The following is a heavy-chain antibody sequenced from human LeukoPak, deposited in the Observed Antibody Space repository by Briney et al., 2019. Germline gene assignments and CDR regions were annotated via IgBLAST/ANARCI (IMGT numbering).Heavy chain of an antibody. CDR1: GGSISSNNW. D-gene: IGHD3-10*01. J-gene: IGHJ4*01. CDR2: ISHSGST. V-gene: IGHV4-4*02. CDR3: ARLALWFGELRNDY. Sequence: PSETLSLTCGVSGGSISSNNWWSWVRQSPGKGLDWIGEISHSGSTSYNPSLKSRVTISVDTSKNQFSLELSSVTAADTVVYYCARLALWFGELRNDYWGHGTLVTVSS.